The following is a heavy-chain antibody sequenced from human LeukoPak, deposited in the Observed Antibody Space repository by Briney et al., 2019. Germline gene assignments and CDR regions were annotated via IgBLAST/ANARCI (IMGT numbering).Heavy chain of an antibody. Sequence: SVKVSCKASGGTFSSYAISWVRQAPGQGLEWMGRIIPIFGTANYAQKFQGRVTITTDESTSTAYMELSSLRSEDTAVYYCATVPRFLEWLSYFDYWGQGTLVTVSS. V-gene: IGHV1-69*05. CDR2: IIPIFGTA. CDR1: GGTFSSYA. D-gene: IGHD3-3*01. J-gene: IGHJ4*02. CDR3: ATVPRFLEWLSYFDY.